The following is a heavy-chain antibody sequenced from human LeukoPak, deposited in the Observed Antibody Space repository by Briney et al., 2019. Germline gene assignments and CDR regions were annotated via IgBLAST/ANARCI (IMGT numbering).Heavy chain of an antibody. V-gene: IGHV3-30*18. CDR3: AKDHISSSWAVYYFDY. Sequence: GGSLRLSCAASGFTFSSYGMHWVRQAPGKGLEWVALISYDGSNKYYADSVKGRFTISRDNSKNTLYLQMNSLRTEDTAVYYCAKDHISSSWAVYYFDYWGQGTLVTVSS. J-gene: IGHJ4*02. D-gene: IGHD6-13*01. CDR2: ISYDGSNK. CDR1: GFTFSSYG.